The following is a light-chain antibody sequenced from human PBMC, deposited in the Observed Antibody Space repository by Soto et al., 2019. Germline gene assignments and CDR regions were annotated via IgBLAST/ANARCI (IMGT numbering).Light chain of an antibody. Sequence: QSALTQPASVSGSPGQSITVSCTGTSGDIGAYNFVSWYQQHPGKAPKLIIYEVTDRPSGISSRFSASKSGNTASLTISGLQAEDEADYYCGSFTMTSTWVFGGGTKVTVL. J-gene: IGLJ3*02. CDR1: SGDIGAYNF. CDR3: GSFTMTSTWV. CDR2: EVT. V-gene: IGLV2-14*01.